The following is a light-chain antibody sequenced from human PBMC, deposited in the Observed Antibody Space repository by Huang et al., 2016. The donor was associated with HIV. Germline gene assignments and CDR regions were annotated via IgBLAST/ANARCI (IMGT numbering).Light chain of an antibody. Sequence: DIQMTQSPSSLSASVGDSVTITCRASQGISNSLDWYQQKPGKAPKLLLYAASRLESGVPSRFSGSGSGTDYTLTISSLQPEDFATYYCQQYYSTSHTFGQGTKLEIK. J-gene: IGKJ2*01. CDR2: AAS. CDR1: QGISNS. CDR3: QQYYSTSHT. V-gene: IGKV1-NL1*01.